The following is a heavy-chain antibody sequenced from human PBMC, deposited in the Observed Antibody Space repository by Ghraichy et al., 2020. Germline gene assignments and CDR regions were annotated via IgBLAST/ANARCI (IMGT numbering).Heavy chain of an antibody. J-gene: IGHJ6*02. CDR2: IYYSGST. D-gene: IGHD2-8*01. CDR1: GGSISSSSYY. Sequence: SETPSLTCTVSGGSISSSSYYWGWIRQPPGKGLEWIGSIYYSGSTYYNPSLKSRVTISVDTSKNQFSLKLSSVTAADTAVYYCARRGTLGYCTNGVCYPSGMDVWGQGTTVTVSS. CDR3: ARRGTLGYCTNGVCYPSGMDV. V-gene: IGHV4-39*01.